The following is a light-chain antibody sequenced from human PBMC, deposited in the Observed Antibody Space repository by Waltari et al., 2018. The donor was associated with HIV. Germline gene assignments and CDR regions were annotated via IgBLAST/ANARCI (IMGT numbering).Light chain of an antibody. CDR3: CSYAGSNTDL. CDR2: DVS. Sequence: QSALTQPASVSGFPGQSLTISCTGSSRDVGSYNYVSWYQPHPGKAPELLIYDVSKRPSGVSNRFSGSKACNTASLTISGLQAEDEADYYCCSYAGSNTDLLGTGTEVTVL. V-gene: IGLV2-23*02. J-gene: IGLJ1*01. CDR1: SRDVGSYNY.